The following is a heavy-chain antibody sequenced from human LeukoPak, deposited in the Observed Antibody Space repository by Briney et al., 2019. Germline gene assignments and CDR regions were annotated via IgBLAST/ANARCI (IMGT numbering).Heavy chain of an antibody. V-gene: IGHV3-30*18. CDR3: AKDDSSGYYYPDAFDI. CDR2: ISYDGSNK. D-gene: IGHD3-22*01. J-gene: IGHJ3*02. CDR1: GFTFSSYG. Sequence: PEGSLRLSCAASGFTFSSYGMHWVRQAPGKGLEWVAVISYDGSNKYYADSVKGRFTISRDNSENTLYLQMNSLRAEDTAVYYCAKDDSSGYYYPDAFDIWGQGTMVTVSS.